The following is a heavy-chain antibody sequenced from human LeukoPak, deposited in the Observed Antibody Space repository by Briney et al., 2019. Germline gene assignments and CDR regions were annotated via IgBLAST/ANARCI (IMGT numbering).Heavy chain of an antibody. D-gene: IGHD3-10*01. CDR3: ARGRGSWFDP. CDR2: IYHSGST. CDR1: GGSISSGGYS. Sequence: PSETLSLTCAVSGGSISSGGYSWSWIRQPPGKGPEWIGYIYHSGSTYYNPSLKSRVTISVDRSKNQFSLKLSSVTAADTAVYYCARGRGSWFDPWGQGTLVTVSS. J-gene: IGHJ5*02. V-gene: IGHV4-30-2*01.